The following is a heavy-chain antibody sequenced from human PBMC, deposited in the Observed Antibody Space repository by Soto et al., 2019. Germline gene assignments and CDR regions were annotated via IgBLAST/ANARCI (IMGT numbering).Heavy chain of an antibody. Sequence: DSVKVSCKASGYTFTSYDINWVRQATGQGLEWMGWMNPNSGNTGYAQKFQGRVTMTRNTSISTAYMELSSLRSEDTAVYYCARVSSDPRITIFGVVINRPYYYGMDVWGQGTTVTV. D-gene: IGHD3-3*01. CDR2: MNPNSGNT. CDR3: ARVSSDPRITIFGVVINRPYYYGMDV. CDR1: GYTFTSYD. V-gene: IGHV1-8*01. J-gene: IGHJ6*02.